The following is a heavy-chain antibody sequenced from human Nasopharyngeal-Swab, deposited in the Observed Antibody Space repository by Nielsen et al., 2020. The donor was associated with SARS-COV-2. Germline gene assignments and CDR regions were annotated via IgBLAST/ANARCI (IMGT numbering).Heavy chain of an antibody. Sequence: GSLSLSWAASGFTFSSYAMRWVRQAPGKGLEWVSGISGSGDTTKYADSVKGRFTISRDNDKSTLYLQMNSLRAEDTAVYYCAKRRSNDNYGMDVWGQGTTVTVSS. D-gene: IGHD2-8*01. CDR2: ISGSGDTT. CDR1: GFTFSSYA. CDR3: AKRRSNDNYGMDV. J-gene: IGHJ6*02. V-gene: IGHV3-23*01.